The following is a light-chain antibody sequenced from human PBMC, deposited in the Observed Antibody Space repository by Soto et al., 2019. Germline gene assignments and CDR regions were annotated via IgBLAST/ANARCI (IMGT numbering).Light chain of an antibody. V-gene: IGLV1-47*01. CDR3: AAWDDSLSVWV. J-gene: IGLJ3*02. CDR2: RNN. CDR1: SSNIGSTF. Sequence: QSVLTQPPSASGTPGQRVTISCSESSSNIGSTFLYWYQHLPGTAPKLLIYRNNQRPSGVPERFSASKSGASASLAISGLRSEDEAEYYCAAWDDSLSVWVFGGGTKLTVL.